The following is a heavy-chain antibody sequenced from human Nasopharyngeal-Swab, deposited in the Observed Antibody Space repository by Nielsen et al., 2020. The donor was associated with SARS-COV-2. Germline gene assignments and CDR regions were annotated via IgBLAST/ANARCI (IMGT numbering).Heavy chain of an antibody. V-gene: IGHV4-34*01. CDR2: INHSGST. J-gene: IGHJ4*02. Sequence: SQTLSLTCAFYGGSFSGYSWRCIRQPPVKGLECIGEINHSGSTNYNPSLKSRVTISVDTSKNQFSLKLSSVTAADTAVYYCASSSWTRFDYWGQGTLVTVSS. D-gene: IGHD6-13*01. CDR3: ASSSWTRFDY. CDR1: GGSFSGYS.